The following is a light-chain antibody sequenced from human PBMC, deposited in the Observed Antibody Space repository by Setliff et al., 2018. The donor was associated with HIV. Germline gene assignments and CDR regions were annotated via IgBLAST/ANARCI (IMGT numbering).Light chain of an antibody. CDR1: SSDVGSYNL. CDR3: CSYAGSNTFV. Sequence: QSALTQPASVTGSPGQSITISCTGTSSDVGSYNLVPWFKQHPGKAPKLLIYEVNKWPSGLSGRFSGSKSGNTASLTISGLQAEDEADYYCCSYAGSNTFVFGTGTKVTVL. J-gene: IGLJ1*01. CDR2: EVN. V-gene: IGLV2-23*02.